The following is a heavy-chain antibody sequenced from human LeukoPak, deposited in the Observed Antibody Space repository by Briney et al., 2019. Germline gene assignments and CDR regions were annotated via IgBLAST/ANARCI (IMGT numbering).Heavy chain of an antibody. CDR3: ARDSEGTVTTNN. J-gene: IGHJ4*02. V-gene: IGHV1-18*01. Sequence: ASVKVSCKASGYTFTSYGISWVRQAPEQGLEWMGWISAYNGNTNYAQKLQGRATMTTDTSTSTAYMELRSLRSDDTAVYYCARDSEGTVTTNNWGQGTLVTVSS. CDR1: GYTFTSYG. CDR2: ISAYNGNT. D-gene: IGHD4-17*01.